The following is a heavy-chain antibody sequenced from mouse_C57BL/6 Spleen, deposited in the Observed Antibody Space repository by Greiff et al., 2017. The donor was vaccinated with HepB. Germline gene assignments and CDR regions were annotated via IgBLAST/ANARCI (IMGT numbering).Heavy chain of an antibody. CDR2: IDPEDGET. Sequence: DVKLQESGAELVKPGASVKLSCTASGFNIKDYYMHWVKQRTEQGLEWIGRIDPEDGETKYAPKFQGKATITADTSSNTAYLQLSSLTSEDTAVYYCARLTAQALFAYWGQGTLVTVSA. J-gene: IGHJ3*01. CDR1: GFNIKDYY. CDR3: ARLTAQALFAY. V-gene: IGHV14-2*01. D-gene: IGHD3-2*02.